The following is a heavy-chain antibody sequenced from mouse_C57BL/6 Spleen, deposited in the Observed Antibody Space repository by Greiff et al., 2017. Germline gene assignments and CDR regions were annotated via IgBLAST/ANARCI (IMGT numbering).Heavy chain of an antibody. D-gene: IGHD1-1*01. J-gene: IGHJ2*01. V-gene: IGHV14-2*01. Sequence: VQLQQSGAELVKPGASVKLSCTASGFNIKDYYMHWVKQRTEQGLEWIGRIDPEDGETKYAPKFQGKDTITADTSSNTAYLQLSSLTSEDTAVYYCARDYYGSSYPPYYFDYWGQGTTLTVSS. CDR3: ARDYYGSSYPPYYFDY. CDR2: IDPEDGET. CDR1: GFNIKDYY.